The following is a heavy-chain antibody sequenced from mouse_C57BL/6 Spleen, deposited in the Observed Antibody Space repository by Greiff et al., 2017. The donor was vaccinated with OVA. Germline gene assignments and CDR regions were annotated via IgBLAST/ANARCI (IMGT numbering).Heavy chain of an antibody. CDR2: IDPSDSET. CDR3: ARGAYYSNYEDYFDY. CDR1: GYTFTSYW. V-gene: IGHV1-52*01. J-gene: IGHJ2*01. Sequence: QVQLQQSGAELVRPGSSVKLSCKASGYTFTSYWMHWVKQRPIQGLEWIGNIDPSDSETHYNQKFKDKATLTVDKSSSTAYMQLSSLTSEDSAVYYCARGAYYSNYEDYFDYWGQGTTLTVSS. D-gene: IGHD2-5*01.